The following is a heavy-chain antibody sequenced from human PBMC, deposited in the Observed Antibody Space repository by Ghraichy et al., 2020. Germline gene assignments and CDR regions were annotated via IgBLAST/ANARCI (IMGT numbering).Heavy chain of an antibody. J-gene: IGHJ4*02. V-gene: IGHV1-69*06. CDR3: AITPQLGYCSSTGCYYY. CDR1: GGTFSSYA. CDR2: IIPIFGTA. D-gene: IGHD2-2*01. Sequence: SVKVSCKASGGTFSSYAISWVRQAPGQGLEWMGGIIPIFGTAHYAQKFQGRVTITADKSTSTAYMELSSLRSEDTAVYYCAITPQLGYCSSTGCYYYWGQGTLV.